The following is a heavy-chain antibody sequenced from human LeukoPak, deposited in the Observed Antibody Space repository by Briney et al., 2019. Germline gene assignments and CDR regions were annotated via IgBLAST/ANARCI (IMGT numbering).Heavy chain of an antibody. Sequence: PGGSLRLSCAASGFTFSSYGMHWVRQAPGKGLEWVSAISGSGGSTYYADSVKGRFTISRDNSKNTLYLQMNSLRAEDTAVYYCAKVQKGYSSGWWGQGTLVTVSS. V-gene: IGHV3-23*01. D-gene: IGHD6-19*01. J-gene: IGHJ4*02. CDR3: AKVQKGYSSGW. CDR1: GFTFSSYG. CDR2: ISGSGGST.